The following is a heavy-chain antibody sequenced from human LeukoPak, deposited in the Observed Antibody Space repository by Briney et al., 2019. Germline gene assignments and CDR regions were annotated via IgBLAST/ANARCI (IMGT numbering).Heavy chain of an antibody. V-gene: IGHV1-46*01. D-gene: IGHD3-10*01. CDR1: GYTFTSYY. CDR3: ARVLYGSGTYSYSAYLDY. CDR2: INPSGGST. J-gene: IGHJ4*02. Sequence: GASVKVSCKASGYTFTSYYMHWVRQAPGQGLEWMGIINPSGGSTSYAQKLQGRVTMTTDTSTSTAYMELRSLRSDDTAVYYCARVLYGSGTYSYSAYLDYWDQGTLVTVSS.